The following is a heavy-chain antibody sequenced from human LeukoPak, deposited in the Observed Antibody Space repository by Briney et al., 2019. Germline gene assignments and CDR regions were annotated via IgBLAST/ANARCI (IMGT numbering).Heavy chain of an antibody. CDR2: IKQDGSER. V-gene: IGHV3-7*01. CDR3: ARAGSHWHYVY. Sequence: PGGSLRLSCAASGFTFSGFSMSWVRQSPTKGQEWVANIKQDGSERYYVDSVKGRFTISRDNAKNSLSLQMNNLRVEDTAVYYCARAGSHWHYVYWGQGTVVTVSS. CDR1: GFTFSGFS. J-gene: IGHJ4*02. D-gene: IGHD3-10*01.